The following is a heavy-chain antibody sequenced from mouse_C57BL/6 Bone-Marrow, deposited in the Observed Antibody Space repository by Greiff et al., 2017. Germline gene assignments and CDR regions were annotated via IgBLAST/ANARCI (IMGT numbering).Heavy chain of an antibody. D-gene: IGHD3-2*02. Sequence: VMLVESGAELARPGASVKLSCKASGYTFTSYGISWVKQRTGQGLEWIGEIYPRSGNTYYNEKFKGKATLTADKSSNTAYMELRSLTSEDSAVYFCARRSSCYPPDYWGQGTTLTVSS. CDR1: GYTFTSYG. CDR3: ARRSSCYPPDY. CDR2: IYPRSGNT. J-gene: IGHJ2*01. V-gene: IGHV1-81*01.